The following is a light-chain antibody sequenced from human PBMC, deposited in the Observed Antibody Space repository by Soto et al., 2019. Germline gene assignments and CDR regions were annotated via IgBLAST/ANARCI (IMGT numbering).Light chain of an antibody. CDR3: QQGSNWPIT. CDR1: QSVSSY. Sequence: EVVLTQSPATLSLSPGEGATLSCRPSQSVSSYLNWYQQKPGHAPRLLMYGVSNRATGIPARFSGSGSGTDFTLTISNLEPEDFAVYYCQQGSNWPITFGQGTRLEIK. J-gene: IGKJ5*01. V-gene: IGKV3-11*01. CDR2: GVS.